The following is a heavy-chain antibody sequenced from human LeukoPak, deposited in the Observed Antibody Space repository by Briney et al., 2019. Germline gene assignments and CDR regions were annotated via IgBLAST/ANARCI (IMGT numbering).Heavy chain of an antibody. D-gene: IGHD3-22*01. CDR3: ATAYYDTSREGL. V-gene: IGHV1-58*02. CDR1: GFTFSTSG. Sequence: SVKVSCKASGFTFSTSGIQWVRQSRGQRLEWIGWIVVGSGGTNYAQKFHDRVTISRDMSTTTAYMELSSLRSEDTAVYYCATAYYDTSREGLWGQGTLVTVSS. J-gene: IGHJ4*02. CDR2: IVVGSGGT.